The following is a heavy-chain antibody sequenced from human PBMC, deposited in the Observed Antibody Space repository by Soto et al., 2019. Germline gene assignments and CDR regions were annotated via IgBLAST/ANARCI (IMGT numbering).Heavy chain of an antibody. D-gene: IGHD2-21*01. CDR1: GFTFSSSA. Sequence: GGSLRLSCAASGFTFSSSAMSWVRQAPGKGLEWVSAISGSGGSTYYADSVKGRFTISRDNSKNTLYLQMNSLRAEDTAVYYCAKVVRDGYNYYYGMDVWGQGTTVTVSS. V-gene: IGHV3-23*01. CDR3: AKVVRDGYNYYYGMDV. J-gene: IGHJ6*02. CDR2: ISGSGGST.